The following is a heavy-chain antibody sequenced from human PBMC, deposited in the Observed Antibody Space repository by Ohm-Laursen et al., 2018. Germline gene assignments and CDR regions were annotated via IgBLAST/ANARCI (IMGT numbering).Heavy chain of an antibody. V-gene: IGHV3-53*01. D-gene: IGHD3-9*01. J-gene: IGHJ4*02. CDR2: IYSGGST. Sequence: SLRLSCTASGFTFSNFWMSWVHQAPGKGLEWVSVIYSGGSTYYADSVKGRFTISRDNSRNTLDLQMNSLRVEDTALYYCARDIDWVAFDYWGQGTLVTVSS. CDR3: ARDIDWVAFDY. CDR1: GFTFSNFW.